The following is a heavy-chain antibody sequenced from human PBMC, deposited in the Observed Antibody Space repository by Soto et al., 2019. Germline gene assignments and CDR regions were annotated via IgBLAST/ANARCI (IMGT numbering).Heavy chain of an antibody. CDR1: GGSISGSISNFY. Sequence: QVQLQESGPGLVKPSETLSLICTVSGGSISGSISNFYWSWIRQPPGKGLEWIGHIFYSGTTNYIPPLKSRVTISVDTSKTQFSLKLSSVTAVDTAVYYCARKGPTSYNYYGMDVWGQGTTVTVSS. CDR2: IFYSGTT. V-gene: IGHV4-61*01. J-gene: IGHJ6*02. CDR3: ARKGPTSYNYYGMDV. D-gene: IGHD2-2*01.